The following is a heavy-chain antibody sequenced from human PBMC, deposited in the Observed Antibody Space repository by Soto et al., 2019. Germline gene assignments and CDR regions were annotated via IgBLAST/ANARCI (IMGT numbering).Heavy chain of an antibody. CDR2: INAGNGNT. CDR3: ARDSAGSSSWRRNYYYYYMDV. J-gene: IGHJ6*03. V-gene: IGHV1-3*01. CDR1: GYTFTSYA. Sequence: ASVKVSCKASGYTFTSYAMHWVRQAPGQRLEWMGWINAGNGNTKYSQKFQGRVTITRDTSASTAYMELSSLRSEDTAVYYCARDSAGSSSWRRNYYYYYMDVWGKGTTVTVSS. D-gene: IGHD6-13*01.